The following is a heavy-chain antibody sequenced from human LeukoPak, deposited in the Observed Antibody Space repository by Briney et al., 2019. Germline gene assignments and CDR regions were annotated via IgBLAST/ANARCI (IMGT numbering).Heavy chain of an antibody. CDR3: AKGASSLGDY. J-gene: IGHJ4*02. D-gene: IGHD3-16*01. CDR2: ISGSGGST. Sequence: GGSLRLSCAASGFTFSSYAMSWVRQAPGKGLEWVSVISGSGGSTHYADSVKGRFTISRDNSGNTLYLQINSLRAEDTAIYYCAKGASSLGDYWGQGTLVTVSS. V-gene: IGHV3-23*01. CDR1: GFTFSSYA.